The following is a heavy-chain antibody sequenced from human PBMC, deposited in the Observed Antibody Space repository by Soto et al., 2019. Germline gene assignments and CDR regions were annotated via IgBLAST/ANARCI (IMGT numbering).Heavy chain of an antibody. V-gene: IGHV3-33*01. D-gene: IGHD6-13*01. CDR3: ARVWSSRWPYYYYGMDV. J-gene: IGHJ6*02. Sequence: QEQLAESGGGVVQPGRSLRLSCVASGFILSSDGMHWVRQAPGKGLEWVAVIWDDGSNQYYADSVKGRFTISRDNSKNTLYLQMNSLRAEDTAVYYCARVWSSRWPYYYYGMDVWGQGTTVTVSS. CDR2: IWDDGSNQ. CDR1: GFILSSDG.